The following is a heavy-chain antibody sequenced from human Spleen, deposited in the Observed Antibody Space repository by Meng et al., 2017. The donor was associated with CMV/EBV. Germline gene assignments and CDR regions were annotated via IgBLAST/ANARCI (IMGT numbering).Heavy chain of an antibody. CDR2: INHSGST. CDR3: ARGTVLMVYAIGFDY. J-gene: IGHJ4*02. V-gene: IGHV4-34*01. D-gene: IGHD2-8*01. CDR1: GGSFSGYY. Sequence: QVQLQHGGAGRLKPSETLSLTCAVYGGSFSGYYWSWIRQPPGKGLEWIGEINHSGSTNYNPSLKSRVTISVDTSKNQFSLKLSSVTAADTAVYYCARGTVLMVYAIGFDYWGQGTLVTVSS.